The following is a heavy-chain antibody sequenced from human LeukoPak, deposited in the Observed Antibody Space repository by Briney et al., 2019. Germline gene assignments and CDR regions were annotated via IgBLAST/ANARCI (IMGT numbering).Heavy chain of an antibody. V-gene: IGHV3-9*01. CDR1: GFTFDDYA. D-gene: IGHD1-14*01. J-gene: IGHJ4*02. CDR3: ARRLSTTWAFDY. Sequence: GRSLTLSCAASGFTFDDYAMHWVRQAPGKGLEWVSGISWNSGSIGYADSVKGRFTISRDNAKNSLYLQVSSLRAEDTALYYCARRLSTTWAFDYWGQGTLVTVSS. CDR2: ISWNSGSI.